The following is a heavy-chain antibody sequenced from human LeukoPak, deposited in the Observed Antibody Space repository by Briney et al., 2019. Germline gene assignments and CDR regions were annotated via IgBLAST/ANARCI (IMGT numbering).Heavy chain of an antibody. Sequence: GGSLRLSCAASGFTFSSYSMNWVRQAPGKGLEWVSYISSSSSTIYYADSVKGRFTISRDNAKNSLYLQMNSLRAEDTALYYCARDRSGFWSGYYAGHYYYYMDVWGKGTTVTVSS. CDR1: GFTFSSYS. J-gene: IGHJ6*03. V-gene: IGHV3-48*04. D-gene: IGHD3-3*01. CDR3: ARDRSGFWSGYYAGHYYYYMDV. CDR2: ISSSSSTI.